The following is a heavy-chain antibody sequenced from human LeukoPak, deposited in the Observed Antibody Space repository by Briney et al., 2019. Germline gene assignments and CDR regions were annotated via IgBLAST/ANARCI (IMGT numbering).Heavy chain of an antibody. D-gene: IGHD6-19*01. V-gene: IGHV4-39*01. Sequence: PSETLSLTCTVSGGSISRSPYYWGWIRQLPGKGLEWIGNIYYSGSTYYNPSLKTRVTISVDTSKNQFSLKLTSVTAADTAVYYCARHASVDGNWPRPLDYWGQGSLVTLSS. CDR2: IYYSGST. CDR1: GGSISRSPYY. CDR3: ARHASVDGNWPRPLDY. J-gene: IGHJ4*02.